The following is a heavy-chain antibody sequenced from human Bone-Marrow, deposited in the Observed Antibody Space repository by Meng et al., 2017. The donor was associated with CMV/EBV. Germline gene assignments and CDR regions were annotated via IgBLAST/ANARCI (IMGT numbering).Heavy chain of an antibody. CDR1: GFTFNNAW. D-gene: IGHD2-15*01. CDR2: IKSKIDGGTT. Sequence: GESLKISCAASGFTFNNAWMSWVRQAPGKGLEWVGRIKSKIDGGTTDYAAPVKGRFTISRDDSKNTLYLQMNSLKTEDTAVYYCTDGGGPAGYWGQGTLVTVSS. J-gene: IGHJ4*02. CDR3: TDGGGPAGY. V-gene: IGHV3-15*01.